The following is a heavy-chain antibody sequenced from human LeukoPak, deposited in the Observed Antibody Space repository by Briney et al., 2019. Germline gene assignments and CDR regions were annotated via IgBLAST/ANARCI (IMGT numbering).Heavy chain of an antibody. J-gene: IGHJ4*02. D-gene: IGHD6-6*01. CDR3: ARDRDSSSPRLTTIGY. V-gene: IGHV3-23*01. Sequence: GGSLRLSCAASGFTFSSYAMSWVRQAPGKGLEWVSAISGSGGSTYYADSVKGRFTISRDNSKNSLYLQMNSLRAEDTAVYYCARDRDSSSPRLTTIGYWGQGTLVTVSS. CDR1: GFTFSSYA. CDR2: ISGSGGST.